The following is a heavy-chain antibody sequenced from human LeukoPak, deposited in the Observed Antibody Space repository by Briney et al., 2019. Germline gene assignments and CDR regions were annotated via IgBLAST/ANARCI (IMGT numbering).Heavy chain of an antibody. CDR2: VRDNGES. V-gene: IGHV4-59*08. D-gene: IGHD5-18*01. CDR1: GASINTYY. CDR3: ARQPANTAAFDI. J-gene: IGHJ3*02. Sequence: PSETLSLTCTVSGASINTYYWSWIRQPPGMALEWIAYVRDNGESNYNPSLKSRVAISLDTANNQISLRLSFVTAADTAIYYCARQPANTAAFDIWGLGTMVTVSS.